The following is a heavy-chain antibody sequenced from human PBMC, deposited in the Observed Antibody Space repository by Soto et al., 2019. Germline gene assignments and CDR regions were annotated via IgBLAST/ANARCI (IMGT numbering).Heavy chain of an antibody. CDR1: RFTFNDFA. CDR2: IDWNGANI. D-gene: IGHD6-13*01. J-gene: IGHJ5*02. CDR3: ARDSGIVAAGRFSFDP. Sequence: EVQLVESGGGLVQPGRSLRLSCAASRFTFNDFAMHWVRQAPGKGLEWVASIDWNGANIAYAASVEGRFTISRDNVKNSLFLQMNSLRAEDTALYFCARDSGIVAAGRFSFDPRGQGTLVTVSS. V-gene: IGHV3-9*01.